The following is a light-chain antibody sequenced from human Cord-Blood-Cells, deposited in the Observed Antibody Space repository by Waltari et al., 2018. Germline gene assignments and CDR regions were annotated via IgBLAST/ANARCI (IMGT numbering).Light chain of an antibody. Sequence: QSVLTQPPSASGTPGQRVTISCSGSSSNIGSNYVYCYQQLPGTAPKLLIYRNKQRPSGFPDRFSGSKSGTSASLAISGLRSEDEADYYCAAWDDSLSGVVFGGGTKLTVL. J-gene: IGLJ2*01. CDR3: AAWDDSLSGVV. CDR2: RNK. CDR1: SSNIGSNY. V-gene: IGLV1-47*01.